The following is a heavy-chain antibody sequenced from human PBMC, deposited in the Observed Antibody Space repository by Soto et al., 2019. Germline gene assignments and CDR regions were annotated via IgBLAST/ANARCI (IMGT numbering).Heavy chain of an antibody. D-gene: IGHD6-19*01. CDR1: GYSISSGYY. Sequence: SETLSLTCAVSGYSISSGYYWGWIRQPPGKGLEWIGSIYYSGNTYYNPSLKSRVTISVDTSKNQFSLKLNSVTAADTAVYFCARIAGGWYWYYWGQGTLVTVSS. V-gene: IGHV4-38-2*01. CDR2: IYYSGNT. CDR3: ARIAGGWYWYY. J-gene: IGHJ4*02.